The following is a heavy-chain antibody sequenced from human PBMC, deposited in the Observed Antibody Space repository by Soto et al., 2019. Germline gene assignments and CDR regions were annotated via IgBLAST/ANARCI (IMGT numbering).Heavy chain of an antibody. CDR3: ARGDYYDSSGPFSDAFDI. Sequence: GGSLRLSCAASGFTFSSYWMSWVRQAPGKGLEWVANIKPDGSQKWYVDSVKGRFTISRDNAKKSLYLQMNSLRAEDTAVYYCARGDYYDSSGPFSDAFDIWGQGTMVTVS. CDR2: IKPDGSQK. J-gene: IGHJ3*02. V-gene: IGHV3-7*04. D-gene: IGHD3-22*01. CDR1: GFTFSSYW.